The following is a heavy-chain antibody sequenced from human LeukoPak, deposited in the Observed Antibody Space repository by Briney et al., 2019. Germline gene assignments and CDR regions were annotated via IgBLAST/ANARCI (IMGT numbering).Heavy chain of an antibody. V-gene: IGHV4-59*01. D-gene: IGHD4-23*01. J-gene: IGHJ6*02. CDR2: IHYSGST. CDR3: ARELGATVVNYGMDV. CDR1: GGSISNYY. Sequence: SETLSLTCTVSGGSISNYYWSWIRQPPGKGLEWIGYIHYSGSTNYNPSLKSRVTMSVDTSKNQLSLKLTSMTAADAAAYYCARELGATVVNYGMDVWGQGTTVTVSS.